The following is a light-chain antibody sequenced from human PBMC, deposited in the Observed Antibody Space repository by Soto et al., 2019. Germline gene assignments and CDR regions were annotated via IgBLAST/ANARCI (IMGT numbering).Light chain of an antibody. CDR1: SSDVGGYNY. CDR3: CSYAGSNTGV. Sequence: HSALTQPRSVSGSPGQSVTISCTGTSSDVGGYNYVSWYQQHPGKAPKLMIYDVSNRPSGVPDRFSGSKSGNTASLTISGLQAEDEADYYCCSYAGSNTGVFGGGTQLTVL. J-gene: IGLJ7*01. V-gene: IGLV2-11*01. CDR2: DVS.